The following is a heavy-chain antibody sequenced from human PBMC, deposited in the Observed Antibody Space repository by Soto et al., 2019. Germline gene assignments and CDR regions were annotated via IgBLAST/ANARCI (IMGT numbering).Heavy chain of an antibody. D-gene: IGHD6-6*01. CDR1: GFTFSRYW. V-gene: IGHV3-74*01. CDR2: ISSDGST. CDR3: AKEGSSLADRRGAAYLHYMDV. J-gene: IGHJ6*03. Sequence: EVQLVESGGGLVQPGGSLRLSCAASGFTFSRYWMDWVRQAPGKGLMWVARISSDGSTSSAGSVKGRFTISRDNAKKTLSLQKNSPRAEDTAEYYCAKEGSSLADRRGAAYLHYMDVWAKVTTVTVSS.